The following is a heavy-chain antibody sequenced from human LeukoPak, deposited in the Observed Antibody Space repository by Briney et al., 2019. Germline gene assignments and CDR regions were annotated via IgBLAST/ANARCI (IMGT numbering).Heavy chain of an antibody. V-gene: IGHV3-13*01. CDR2: IGTAGDT. J-gene: IGHJ5*02. Sequence: GGSLRLSCAASGFTFSSYDMHWVRQATGKGLERVSAIGTAGDTYYPSSVKGRFTISRENAKNSLYLQMNSLRAGDTAVYYCARGYDSSGYWFDPWGQGTLVTVSS. CDR1: GFTFSSYD. CDR3: ARGYDSSGYWFDP. D-gene: IGHD3-22*01.